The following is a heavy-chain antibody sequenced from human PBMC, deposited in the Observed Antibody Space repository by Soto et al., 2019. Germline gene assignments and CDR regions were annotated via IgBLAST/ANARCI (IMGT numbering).Heavy chain of an antibody. V-gene: IGHV1-8*01. Sequence: QVRLVQSGAEVREPGASVKVSCKASGYSFTSLDINRVRQTAGQGLEWMGWVQPNTGGTGYAQKLQGRVTMTRDTSILAAYMVRTNLTADYTAVYDGTRGVSSGVDYWGQGTLVTVSS. CDR3: TRGVSSGVDY. CDR2: VQPNTGGT. J-gene: IGHJ4*02. D-gene: IGHD3-10*01. CDR1: GYSFTSLD.